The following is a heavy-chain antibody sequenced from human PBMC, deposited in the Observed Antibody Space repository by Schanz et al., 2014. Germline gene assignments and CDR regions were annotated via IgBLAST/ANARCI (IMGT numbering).Heavy chain of an antibody. CDR1: GFTFSRNA. CDR2: ISATSAKI. V-gene: IGHV3-48*01. CDR3: AKVREWWPYYFDY. Sequence: EVQLVESGGGLVQPGGSLRLSCAASGFTFSRNAMNWVRQAPGKGLEWVSYISATSAKIDYADSVQGRFTISRDNSDNTLFLQMNSLRAEDTAVYYCAKVREWWPYYFDYWGQGTLVTVSS. D-gene: IGHD2-15*01. J-gene: IGHJ4*02.